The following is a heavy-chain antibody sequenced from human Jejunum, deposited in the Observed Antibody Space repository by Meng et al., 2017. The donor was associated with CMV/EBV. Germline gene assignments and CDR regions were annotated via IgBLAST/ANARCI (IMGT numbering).Heavy chain of an antibody. Sequence: WVRLPPGRDLGWMGWISAFNGNTNYAEKFQGRLSMGTDSSTSVAYMELRSLTSDDTAVYYCARWDCSTSCYGSYYYYYGMDVWGQGTTVTVSS. CDR2: ISAFNGNT. V-gene: IGHV1-18*01. D-gene: IGHD2-2*01. CDR3: ARWDCSTSCYGSYYYYYGMDV. J-gene: IGHJ6*02.